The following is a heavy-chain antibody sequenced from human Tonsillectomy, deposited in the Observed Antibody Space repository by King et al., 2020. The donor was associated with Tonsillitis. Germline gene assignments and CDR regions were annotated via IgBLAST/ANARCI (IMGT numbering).Heavy chain of an antibody. Sequence: VQLVESGGGLVQPGGSLRVSCAASGFTFSAYAVSWVRQAPGRGLEWVSTIGASGGSRYYADSVRGRFTIFRDNSMNTLSLQMNSLRAEDTAVYYCARGLLEWYFSFDYLGQGTLVTVSS. CDR1: GFTFSAYA. J-gene: IGHJ4*02. CDR3: ARGLLEWYFSFDY. CDR2: IGASGGSR. D-gene: IGHD3-3*01. V-gene: IGHV3-23*04.